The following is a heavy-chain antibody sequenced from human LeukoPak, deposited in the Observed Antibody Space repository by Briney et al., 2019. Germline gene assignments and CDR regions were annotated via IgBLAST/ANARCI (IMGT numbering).Heavy chain of an antibody. CDR1: GGSISSSSYY. Sequence: SETLSLTCTVSGGSISSSSYYWGWIRQPPGKGLEWIGSIYYSGSTYYNPSLKSRVTISVDTSKNQFSLKLSSVTAADTAVYYCASRNDYGDYGDAFDIWGQGTMVTVSS. CDR2: IYYSGST. V-gene: IGHV4-39*07. CDR3: ASRNDYGDYGDAFDI. J-gene: IGHJ3*02. D-gene: IGHD4-17*01.